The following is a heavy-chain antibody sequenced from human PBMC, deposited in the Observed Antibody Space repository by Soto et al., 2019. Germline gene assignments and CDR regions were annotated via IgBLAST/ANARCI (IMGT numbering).Heavy chain of an antibody. Sequence: SETLSLTCAVYCGSFSGYCWSWIRQPPGKGLEWIGEINHSGSTNYNPSLKSRVTISVDTSKNQFSLKLSSVTAADTAVYYCARAPMGSGWYVYWGQGTLVTVSS. CDR3: ARAPMGSGWYVY. D-gene: IGHD6-19*01. V-gene: IGHV4-34*01. J-gene: IGHJ4*02. CDR1: CGSFSGYC. CDR2: INHSGST.